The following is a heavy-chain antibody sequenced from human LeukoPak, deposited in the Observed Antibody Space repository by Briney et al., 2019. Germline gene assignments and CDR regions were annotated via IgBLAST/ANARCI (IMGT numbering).Heavy chain of an antibody. CDR1: GFTFSSYG. V-gene: IGHV3-33*01. CDR3: ARGYYYDSSGYYLIYY. CDR2: IWYDGSNK. D-gene: IGHD3-22*01. Sequence: TGGSLRLSCAASGFTFSSYGIHWVRQAPGKGLEWVAVIWYDGSNKYYADSVKGRFTISRDNSKNTLFLQMNSLRAEDTAVYYCARGYYYDSSGYYLIYYWGQGTLVTVSS. J-gene: IGHJ4*02.